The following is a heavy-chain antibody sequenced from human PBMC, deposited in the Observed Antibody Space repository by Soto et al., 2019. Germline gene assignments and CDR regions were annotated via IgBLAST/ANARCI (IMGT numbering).Heavy chain of an antibody. J-gene: IGHJ4*02. Sequence: PSETLSLTCAVSGGSISSGGYSWSWIRQPPGKGLEWIGYIYHSGSTYYNPSLKSRVTISVDRSKNQFSLKLSSVTAADTAVYYCARVSQFAGTGYYFDYWGQGTLVTVSS. CDR2: IYHSGST. CDR3: ARVSQFAGTGYYFDY. D-gene: IGHD6-13*01. V-gene: IGHV4-30-2*01. CDR1: GGSISSGGYS.